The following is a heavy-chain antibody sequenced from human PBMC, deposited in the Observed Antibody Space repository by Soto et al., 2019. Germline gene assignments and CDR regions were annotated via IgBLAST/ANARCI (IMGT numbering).Heavy chain of an antibody. CDR2: INPDNADT. Sequence: QVQLVQSGAEVKKPGASVKVSCKSSGYTFSTYAISWVRQAPGQGLEWMGWINPDNADTNYAHNFQGRVTMTTDTSTNTVYMELRSLRSDDTAIYFWARDGSSGYYDDYYYGMDVWGQGTTVTVSS. CDR1: GYTFSTYA. CDR3: ARDGSSGYYDDYYYGMDV. D-gene: IGHD3-22*01. J-gene: IGHJ6*02. V-gene: IGHV1-18*01.